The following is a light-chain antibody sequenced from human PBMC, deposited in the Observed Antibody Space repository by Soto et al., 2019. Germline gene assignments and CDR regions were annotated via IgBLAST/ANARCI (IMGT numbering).Light chain of an antibody. CDR3: QEYTNWRPIT. V-gene: IGKV3-15*01. J-gene: IGKJ4*01. CDR1: QSISSK. CDR2: GAS. Sequence: IVMTHSPAALSLSPWDIATLSCRSSQSISSKLAWYQQKPGQAPRLLIYGASTRATGIPVRFSGSGSGTEFTLTITSLQSEDFAVYYCQEYTNWRPITFGGGSKVDIK.